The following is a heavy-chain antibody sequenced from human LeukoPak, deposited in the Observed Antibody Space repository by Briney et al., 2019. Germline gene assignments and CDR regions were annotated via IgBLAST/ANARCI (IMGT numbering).Heavy chain of an antibody. D-gene: IGHD3-10*02. J-gene: IGHJ6*02. Sequence: VGSLRHSRAASGFTLSSNYMSWVRQAPGKGLEWVSVIYSGGSTYYADSVKGRFTISRDNSKNTLYLQMNSLRAEDTALYYCARDLHYYVAMDVWGQGTTVTVSS. CDR2: IYSGGST. V-gene: IGHV3-66*01. CDR3: ARDLHYYVAMDV. CDR1: GFTLSSNY.